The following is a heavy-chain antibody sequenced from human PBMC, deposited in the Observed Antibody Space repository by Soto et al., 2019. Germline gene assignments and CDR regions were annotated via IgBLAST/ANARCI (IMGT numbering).Heavy chain of an antibody. J-gene: IGHJ4*02. D-gene: IGHD3-10*01. Sequence: EVQLVESGGTLVQPGGSLRLSCVGSGFSFSSYWVHWVRQPPGKGLEWVSRINAGGTSISYADSVKGRFTISRDNAKNTLCLQMDGLGVDDTAVYYCARAGSYRFDYWGLGTLVTVSS. V-gene: IGHV3-74*01. CDR1: GFSFSSYW. CDR2: INAGGTSI. CDR3: ARAGSYRFDY.